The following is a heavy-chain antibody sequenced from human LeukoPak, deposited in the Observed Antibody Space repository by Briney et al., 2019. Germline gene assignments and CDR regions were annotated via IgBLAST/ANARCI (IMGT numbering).Heavy chain of an antibody. CDR3: SRGPHWDPHFDF. CDR1: GYTFTSYY. D-gene: IGHD7-27*01. J-gene: IGHJ4*02. V-gene: IGHV1-46*01. CDR2: IDPSGGST. Sequence: VASVKVSCKASGYTFTSYYMHWVRQAPGQGLEWMGIIDPSGGSTSYAQKFQGRVTMTRNTSISTAYMELSSLRSEDTAVYYCSRGPHWDPHFDFWGQGTLVTVSS.